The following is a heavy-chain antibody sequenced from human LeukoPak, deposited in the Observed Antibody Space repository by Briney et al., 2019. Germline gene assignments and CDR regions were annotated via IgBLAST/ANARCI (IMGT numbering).Heavy chain of an antibody. CDR1: GFTFSDYA. D-gene: IGHD4-11*01. CDR2: FKTNSGQV. J-gene: IGHJ4*02. CDR3: ARSVPDYTRFDY. V-gene: IGHV3-23*01. Sequence: PGGSLRLSCVASGFTFSDYAMNWVRQAPGKGLEWVSTFKTNSGQVYYAEAVRGRFTISRDNSKNTGYLQMSSLRAEDTALYYCARSVPDYTRFDYWGQGALVTVSP.